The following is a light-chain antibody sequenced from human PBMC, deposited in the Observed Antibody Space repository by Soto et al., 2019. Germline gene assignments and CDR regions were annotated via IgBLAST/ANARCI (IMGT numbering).Light chain of an antibody. CDR2: GAS. V-gene: IGKV3-20*01. Sequence: NVLTQAPGTLSLSPGERATLSCRASQSVSSSYLAWYQQKPGQAPRLLIYGASSRATGIPDRFSGSGSGTDFTLTISRLEPEAFAVYYCQQYGSSPWPFGQGTKVDIK. J-gene: IGKJ1*01. CDR1: QSVSSSY. CDR3: QQYGSSPWP.